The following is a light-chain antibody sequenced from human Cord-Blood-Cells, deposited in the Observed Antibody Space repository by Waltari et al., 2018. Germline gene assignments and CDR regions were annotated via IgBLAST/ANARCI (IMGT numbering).Light chain of an antibody. V-gene: IGLV2-11*01. CDR1: SSDVGGYNY. CDR2: DVS. Sequence: QSALTQPRSVSGSPGQSVTISCTGTSSDVGGYNYVSWYQQHPGKAPKLMIYDVSKRPSGVPDRFSGSKYGNTASRTISGLQAEDEADYYCCSYAGSYTFVVFGGGTKLTVL. CDR3: CSYAGSYTFVV. J-gene: IGLJ2*01.